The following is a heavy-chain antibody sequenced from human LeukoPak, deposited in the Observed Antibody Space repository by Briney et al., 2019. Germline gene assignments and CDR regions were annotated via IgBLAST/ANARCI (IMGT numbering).Heavy chain of an antibody. D-gene: IGHD6-19*01. CDR2: VYTSGST. V-gene: IGHV4-4*07. CDR1: GGSISSYY. Sequence: SETLSLTCTVSGGSISSYYWSWIRQPAGKGLEWIGRVYTSGSTNYNPSLKSRVTMSVDTSKNQFSLKLSSVTAADTAVYYCARVPWDSSGWPYFDYWGQGTLVTVSS. CDR3: ARVPWDSSGWPYFDY. J-gene: IGHJ4*02.